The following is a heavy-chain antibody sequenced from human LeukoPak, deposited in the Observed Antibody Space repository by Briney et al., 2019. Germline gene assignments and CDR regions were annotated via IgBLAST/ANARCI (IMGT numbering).Heavy chain of an antibody. V-gene: IGHV3-30*18. CDR2: ISSDGSNK. J-gene: IGHJ5*02. CDR3: AKTGYCSSTSCSAGFDP. CDR1: GFTFSTYG. Sequence: PGGSLRLSCAASGFTFSTYGMHWVRQAPGKGLEWVAVISSDGSNKYYADSVKGRFTISRDNSKNTLYLQMNSLRAEDTAVYYCAKTGYCSSTSCSAGFDPWGQGTLVTVSS. D-gene: IGHD2-2*01.